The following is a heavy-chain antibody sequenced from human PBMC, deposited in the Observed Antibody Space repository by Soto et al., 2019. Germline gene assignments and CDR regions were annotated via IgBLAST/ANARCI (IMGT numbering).Heavy chain of an antibody. Sequence: ASVKVSCKASGYTFTNYGITWVRQAPGQGLEWMGWISPYNGNTNYAQKFQGRVTLTTDTSTKTAYMELMSLRADDAAMYYCAREASYYDSSLPAGFFDYWAQGTPVPVCS. CDR1: GYTFTNYG. D-gene: IGHD3-16*01. J-gene: IGHJ4*02. CDR2: ISPYNGNT. V-gene: IGHV1-18*01. CDR3: AREASYYDSSLPAGFFDY.